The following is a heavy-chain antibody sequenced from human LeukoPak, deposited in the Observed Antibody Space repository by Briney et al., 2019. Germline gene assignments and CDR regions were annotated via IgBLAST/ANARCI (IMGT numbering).Heavy chain of an antibody. Sequence: GGSLRLSCAASGFTFSSYAMSWVRQAPGKGLEWVSAISGSGGSTYYADSVKGRFTISRDNSKNTLYLQMNSLKTEDTAVYYCTTYYYDTIGFGYWGQGTLVTVSS. J-gene: IGHJ4*02. V-gene: IGHV3-23*01. CDR3: TTYYYDTIGFGY. CDR2: ISGSGGST. CDR1: GFTFSSYA. D-gene: IGHD3-22*01.